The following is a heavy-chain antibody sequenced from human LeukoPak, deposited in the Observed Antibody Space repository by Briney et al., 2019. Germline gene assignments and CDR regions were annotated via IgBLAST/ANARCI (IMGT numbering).Heavy chain of an antibody. CDR3: AGKSADSGFDS. V-gene: IGHV6-1*01. CDR2: TYYRSKWYN. J-gene: IGHJ4*02. D-gene: IGHD6-13*01. Sequence: SQTLSLTCAISRDSVSSNSVAWNWIRESPSRGLEWLGRTYYRSKWYNDYAVSVKSRITINPDTSKNQFSLQLNSVTPEDTAVYYCAGKSADSGFDSWGQGTLVTVSS. CDR1: RDSVSSNSVA.